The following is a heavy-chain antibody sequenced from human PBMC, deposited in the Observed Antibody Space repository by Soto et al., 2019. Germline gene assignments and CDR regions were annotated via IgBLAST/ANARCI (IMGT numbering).Heavy chain of an antibody. CDR3: ARGRTTRLGTFDY. CDR1: GYSFLNYD. D-gene: IGHD3-22*01. V-gene: IGHV1-18*01. CDR2: IGTFSGDT. Sequence: SGKVSCKASGYSFLNYDISWLRQAPGQGLEWMGWIGTFSGDTKYALKFQGRVTMTTDTSTTTVYMQLTNLRSDDRAVYFCARGRTTRLGTFDYSVQGTLVSVSS. J-gene: IGHJ4*02.